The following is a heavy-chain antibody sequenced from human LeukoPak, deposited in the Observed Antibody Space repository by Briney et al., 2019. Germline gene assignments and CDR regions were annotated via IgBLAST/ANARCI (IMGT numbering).Heavy chain of an antibody. D-gene: IGHD3-10*01. CDR1: GSTFSNAW. CDR2: IKSKTDGGTT. J-gene: IGHJ6*03. V-gene: IGHV3-15*01. Sequence: GGSLRLSCAASGSTFSNAWMSWVRQAPGKGLEWVGRIKSKTDGGTTDYAAPVKGRFTISRDNSKNSLYLQMNRLRTEDTALYYCAKGNDYYGSGSYMDVWGKGTTVTVSS. CDR3: AKGNDYYGSGSYMDV.